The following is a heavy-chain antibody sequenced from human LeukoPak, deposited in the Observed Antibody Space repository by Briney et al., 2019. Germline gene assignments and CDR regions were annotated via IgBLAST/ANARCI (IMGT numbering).Heavy chain of an antibody. J-gene: IGHJ3*02. Sequence: PSETLSLTCTVSGGSISSGDYYWSWIRQPPGKGLEWIGYIYYSGSTYYNPSLKSRVTISVDTSKNQFSLKLSSVTAADTAVYYCARRESRIRATPDAFDIWGQGTTVTVSS. CDR1: GGSISSGDYY. CDR3: ARRESRIRATPDAFDI. V-gene: IGHV4-30-4*01. D-gene: IGHD2-15*01. CDR2: IYYSGST.